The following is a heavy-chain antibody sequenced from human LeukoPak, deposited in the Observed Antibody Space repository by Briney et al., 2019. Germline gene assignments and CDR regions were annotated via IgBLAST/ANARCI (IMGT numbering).Heavy chain of an antibody. CDR1: GGSISSDDYY. J-gene: IGHJ4*02. V-gene: IGHV4-30-4*01. D-gene: IGHD4-23*01. CDR3: ARGRGYGGTYYFDY. Sequence: PSQTLSLTCTVSGGSISSDDYYWSWIRQPPGKGLESIGYIQYSGSTSYNPSLKSRVTISVDTSKNQFSLKLTSVTAADAAVYYCARGRGYGGTYYFDYWGQGTLVTVSS. CDR2: IQYSGST.